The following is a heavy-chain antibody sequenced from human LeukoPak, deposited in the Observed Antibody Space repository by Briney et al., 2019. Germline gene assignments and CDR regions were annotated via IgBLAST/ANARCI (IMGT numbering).Heavy chain of an antibody. V-gene: IGHV3-21*01. D-gene: IGHD3-22*01. CDR2: ISSSSSFI. CDR1: GFTFSRYS. Sequence: GGSLRLSCAASGFTFSRYSMNWVRQAPGKGLEWVSSISSSSSFIYYSDSLKGRFTISRDNAKNSLYLQMNSLRAEDTAVYYCASSRYDSSGYYGIVGHWGQGTLVTVSS. CDR3: ASSRYDSSGYYGIVGH. J-gene: IGHJ5*02.